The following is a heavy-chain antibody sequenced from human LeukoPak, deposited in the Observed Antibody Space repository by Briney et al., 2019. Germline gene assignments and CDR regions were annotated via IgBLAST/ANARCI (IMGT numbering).Heavy chain of an antibody. J-gene: IGHJ4*02. Sequence: GSLRLSCAASGFTFSSYGMHWVRQAPGKGLEWVAFIRYDGSNKYYADSVKGRFTISRDNSKNTLYLQMNSLRAEDTAVYYCAKYSDTSSSWSNFDYWAREPWSPSPQ. D-gene: IGHD6-13*01. CDR1: GFTFSSYG. CDR3: AKYSDTSSSWSNFDY. V-gene: IGHV3-30*02. CDR2: IRYDGSNK.